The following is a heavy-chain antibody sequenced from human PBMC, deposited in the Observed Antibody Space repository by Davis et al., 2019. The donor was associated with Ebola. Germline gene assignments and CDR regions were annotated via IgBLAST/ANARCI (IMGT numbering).Heavy chain of an antibody. J-gene: IGHJ4*02. CDR1: GGSISSDY. Sequence: MPSETLSLTCTVSGGSISSDYWSWTRQPPGKGLEWIGYIYYSGSTNYNPSLKSRVTISIDTSKKQISLNLTSVTAADTAVYYCARGQSGSDYSLWQYWGQGTLVTVSS. V-gene: IGHV4-59*12. CDR3: ARGQSGSDYSLWQY. CDR2: IYYSGST. D-gene: IGHD3-10*01.